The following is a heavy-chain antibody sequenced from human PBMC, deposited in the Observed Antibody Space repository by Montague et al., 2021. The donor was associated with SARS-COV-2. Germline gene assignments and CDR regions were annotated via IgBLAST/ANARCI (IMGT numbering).Heavy chain of an antibody. D-gene: IGHD6-6*01. CDR1: RFTFGGYD. J-gene: IGHJ4*02. V-gene: IGHV3-13*04. CDR2: IGIGGDT. CDR3: ARGGAWSSSSLPDY. Sequence: SLRLSCAASRFTFGGYDMNWVRQAPGKGLEWVSAIGIGGDTYYLGSVKGRFIISRENAKNSLYLQMNSLRVGDTAVYYCARGGAWSSSSLPDYWGQGTLVTVSS.